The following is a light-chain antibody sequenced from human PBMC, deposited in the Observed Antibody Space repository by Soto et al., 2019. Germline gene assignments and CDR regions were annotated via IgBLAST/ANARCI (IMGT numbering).Light chain of an antibody. V-gene: IGKV3-20*01. CDR1: QSVSSSY. CDR2: GAS. CDR3: QQYGSSRT. Sequence: EIVLTQSPGTLSLSPGERATLSCRASQSVSSSYFAWYQQKPGQAPRLLIYGASSRATGIPDRFSGSGSGKVFTLTISRLEPEDVAVYYCQQYGSSRTFGQGTKVEIK. J-gene: IGKJ1*01.